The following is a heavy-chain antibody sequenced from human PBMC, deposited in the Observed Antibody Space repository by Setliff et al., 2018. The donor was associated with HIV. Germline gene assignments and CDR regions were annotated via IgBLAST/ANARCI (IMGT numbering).Heavy chain of an antibody. V-gene: IGHV2-5*08. CDR3: AHFSYYRSMHFDY. CDR2: IYWDDDK. J-gene: IGHJ4*02. Sequence: TLSLTCTVSGGSISDSHWSWIRQPPGKGLEWLALIYWDDDKRYSPSLNNRLTITKDTSKNQVVLTLTDMGPVDTATYYCAHFSYYRSMHFDYWGQGTLVTVSS. CDR1: GGSISDS. D-gene: IGHD3-10*01.